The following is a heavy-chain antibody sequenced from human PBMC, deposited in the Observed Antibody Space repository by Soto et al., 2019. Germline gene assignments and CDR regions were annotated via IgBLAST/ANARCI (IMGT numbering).Heavy chain of an antibody. CDR1: GYSITAGGYY. V-gene: IGHV4-31*03. CDR3: ARMYSSGSGWFHP. CDR2: FYSSGSI. D-gene: IGHD6-19*01. Sequence: LQESGPGLVKPSQTLSLTCFVSGYSITAGGYYWSWIRHHPGKGLVWIGSFYSSGSIIYNPSLMSRVSVSGDTSSNQYSMSLTSVTAADTARYYCARMYSSGSGWFHPWGQGTLVTVSS. J-gene: IGHJ5*02.